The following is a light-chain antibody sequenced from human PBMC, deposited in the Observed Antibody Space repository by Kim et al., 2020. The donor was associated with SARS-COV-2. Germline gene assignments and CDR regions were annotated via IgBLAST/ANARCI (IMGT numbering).Light chain of an antibody. CDR3: QTWGTGNWV. Sequence: SVKLTCTLSRGNSNYAIAWHQQQPEKGPRYLMKLNSDGSHSKGDGIPDRFSGSSSGAERYLTISSLQSEDEADYYCQTWGTGNWVFGGGTQLTVL. V-gene: IGLV4-69*01. CDR1: RGNSNYA. CDR2: LNSDGSH. J-gene: IGLJ3*02.